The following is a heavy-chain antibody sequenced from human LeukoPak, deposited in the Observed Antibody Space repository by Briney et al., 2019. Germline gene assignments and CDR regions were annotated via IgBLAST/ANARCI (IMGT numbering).Heavy chain of an antibody. CDR3: ASFYCSGGGCYQYFSYYYMDV. V-gene: IGHV4-39*01. J-gene: IGHJ6*03. D-gene: IGHD2-15*01. Sequence: SETLSLTCTVSGGSISTSSYYWDWIRQPPGKGLEWIGSIYYSGSTYYNPSLQSRVTISVDTSKNQFSLKLNSVTAADTAVYYCASFYCSGGGCYQYFSYYYMDVWGKGTTVTISS. CDR1: GGSISTSSYY. CDR2: IYYSGST.